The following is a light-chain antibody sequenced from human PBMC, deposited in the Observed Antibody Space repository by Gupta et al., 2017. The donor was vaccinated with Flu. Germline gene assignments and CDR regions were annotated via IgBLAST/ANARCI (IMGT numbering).Light chain of an antibody. CDR1: QSVSSY. J-gene: IGKJ1*01. CDR3: QHYCNSPRT. Sequence: DIVLTQSPGTLSLSPGERATVSCRASQSVSSYLSWYQQRPGQAPRLLIYDASRRATGIPDRFSGSGSGTDFTLTISRLEPEDFAMYYCQHYCNSPRTFGRGTKVEIK. CDR2: DAS. V-gene: IGKV3-20*01.